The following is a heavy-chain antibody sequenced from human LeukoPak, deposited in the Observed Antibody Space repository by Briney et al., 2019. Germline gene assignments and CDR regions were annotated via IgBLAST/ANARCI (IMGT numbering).Heavy chain of an antibody. CDR1: GFTFSSYG. CDR3: AKGNLEWLRGAFDI. V-gene: IGHV3-30*02. CDR2: IRYDGSNK. J-gene: IGHJ3*02. D-gene: IGHD3-3*01. Sequence: GGSLRLSCAASGFTFSSYGMHWVRQAPGKGLEWGAFIRYDGSNKYYADSVKGRFTISRDNSKNTLYLQMNSLRAEDTAVYYCAKGNLEWLRGAFDIWGQGTMVTVSS.